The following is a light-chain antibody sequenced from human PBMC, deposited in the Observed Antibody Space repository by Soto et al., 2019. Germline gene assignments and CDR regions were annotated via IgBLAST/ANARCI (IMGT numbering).Light chain of an antibody. CDR2: DAS. J-gene: IGKJ4*01. V-gene: IGKV3-15*01. CDR3: QQYNNWPLT. CDR1: QSLSSD. Sequence: EIALTQSPATLSVSPGESATLSCRASQSLSSDLAWYQQKPGQAPRILISDASTRDTGIPARFTGSGSGTQFTLTVSRLQSEDFEVYYCQQYNNWPLTFGGGTKVDIK.